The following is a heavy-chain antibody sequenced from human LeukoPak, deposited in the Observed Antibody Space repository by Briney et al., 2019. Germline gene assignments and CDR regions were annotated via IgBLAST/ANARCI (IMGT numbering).Heavy chain of an antibody. V-gene: IGHV3-74*03. CDR1: GFTFSTYW. CDR2: ISGDEVVR. Sequence: GGSLRLSCGASGFTFSTYWMHWVRQAPGKGLMWVSRISGDEVVRKYADSVRGRFTISRDNAKNTLYLQMDSLRAEDTAVYYCARDADWYGQSYDYWGQGTLVTVSS. CDR3: ARDADWYGQSYDY. J-gene: IGHJ4*02. D-gene: IGHD3-9*01.